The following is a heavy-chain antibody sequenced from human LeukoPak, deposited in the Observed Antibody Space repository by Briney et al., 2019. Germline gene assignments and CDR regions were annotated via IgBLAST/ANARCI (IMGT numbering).Heavy chain of an antibody. V-gene: IGHV3-11*01. D-gene: IGHD4-17*01. CDR3: ARFRLTVTTYAHLDY. J-gene: IGHJ4*02. CDR1: GFTFSDYY. Sequence: PGGSLRLSCAASGFTFSDYYMSWIRQAPGKGLEWVSYISSSGSTIDYADSVKGRFTISWDNAKNSLYLQMNSLRAEDTAVYYCARFRLTVTTYAHLDYWGQGTLVTVSS. CDR2: ISSSGSTI.